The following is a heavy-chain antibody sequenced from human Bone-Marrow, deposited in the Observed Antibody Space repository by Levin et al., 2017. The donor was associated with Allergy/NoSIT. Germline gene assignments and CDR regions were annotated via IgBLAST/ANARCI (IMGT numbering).Heavy chain of an antibody. Sequence: PGGSLRLSCAASGFTFSSYGMHWVRQAPGKGLEWVAVIWYDGSNKYYADSVKGRFTISRDNSKNTLYLQMNSLRAEDTAVYYCAREQLVRLWFDPWGQGTLVTVSS. CDR2: IWYDGSNK. D-gene: IGHD6-13*01. CDR3: AREQLVRLWFDP. J-gene: IGHJ5*02. CDR1: GFTFSSYG. V-gene: IGHV3-33*01.